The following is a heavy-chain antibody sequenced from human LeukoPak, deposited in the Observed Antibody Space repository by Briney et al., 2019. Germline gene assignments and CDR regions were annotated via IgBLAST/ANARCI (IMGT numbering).Heavy chain of an antibody. J-gene: IGHJ5*02. CDR2: ISAYNGNT. D-gene: IGHD5-18*01. V-gene: IGHV1-18*01. Sequence: ASVKVSCKASGYTFTSITMNWVRQAPGQGLEWMGWISAYNGNTNYAQKLQGRVTMTTDTSTSTAYMELRSLRSDDTAVYYCARVRGYSYGYWFDPWGQGTLVTVSS. CDR1: GYTFTSIT. CDR3: ARVRGYSYGYWFDP.